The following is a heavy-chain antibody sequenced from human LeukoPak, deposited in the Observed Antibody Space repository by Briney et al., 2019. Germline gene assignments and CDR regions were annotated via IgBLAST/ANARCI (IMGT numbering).Heavy chain of an antibody. J-gene: IGHJ6*02. Sequence: PGGSLRLSCAASGFTFSSYSMNWVRQAPGKGLEWVSSISSSSSYIYYADSVKGRFTISRDNAKNSLYLQMNSLRAEDTAVYYCARVGIRGSGSTLYGMDVWGQGTTVTVSS. V-gene: IGHV3-21*01. D-gene: IGHD3-10*01. CDR1: GFTFSSYS. CDR3: ARVGIRGSGSTLYGMDV. CDR2: ISSSSSYI.